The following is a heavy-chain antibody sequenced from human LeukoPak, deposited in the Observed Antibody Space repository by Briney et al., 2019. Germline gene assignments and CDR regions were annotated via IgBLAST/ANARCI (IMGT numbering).Heavy chain of an antibody. CDR2: INPNSGGT. CDR1: GYTFTGYY. V-gene: IGHV1-2*06. CDR3: ARVSGSYYNGPFDY. Sequence: ASVKVSCKASGYTFTGYYMHWVRQAPGQGLEWMRRINPNSGGTNYAQKFQGRVTMTRDTSISTAYMELSRLRSDDTAVYCCARVSGSYYNGPFDYWGQGTLVTVSS. D-gene: IGHD3-10*01. J-gene: IGHJ4*02.